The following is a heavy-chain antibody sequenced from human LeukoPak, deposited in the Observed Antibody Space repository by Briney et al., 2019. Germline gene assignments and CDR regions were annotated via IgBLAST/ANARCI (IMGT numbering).Heavy chain of an antibody. CDR1: GLRFGSYW. J-gene: IGHJ4*02. V-gene: IGHV3-7*03. CDR2: MNQDGSEK. Sequence: GGSLRLSCAASGLRFGSYWMNWVRQAPGKGLEWEANMNQDGSEKNYVDSVKGRFTISRDNTKNTLYLQMNSLRAEDTAAYYCASGQAYWGQGTLVTVSS. CDR3: ASGQAY.